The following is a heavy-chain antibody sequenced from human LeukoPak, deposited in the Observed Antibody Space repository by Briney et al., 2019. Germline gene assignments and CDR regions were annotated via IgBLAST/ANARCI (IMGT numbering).Heavy chain of an antibody. Sequence: ASVKVTCKASGGTFSSYAISWVRQAPGQGLEWMGGIIPIFGTANYAQKFQGRVTITTDESTSTAYMELSSLRSEDTAVYYCARRALNDAFDIWGQGTMVTVSS. D-gene: IGHD3-3*02. CDR3: ARRALNDAFDI. CDR2: IIPIFGTA. V-gene: IGHV1-69*05. J-gene: IGHJ3*02. CDR1: GGTFSSYA.